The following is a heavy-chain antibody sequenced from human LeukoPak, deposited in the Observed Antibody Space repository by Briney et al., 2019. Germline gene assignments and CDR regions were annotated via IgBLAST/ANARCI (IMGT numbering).Heavy chain of an antibody. Sequence: LRLSCAASGVTFSSYGMHWVHQAKDKGLEWVAVIWYDGSNKYYADSVKGRFTISRDNSKNTLYLQMNSLRAEDTAVYYCARDRRFEHYFDYWGQGTLVTVSS. CDR1: GVTFSSYG. CDR3: ARDRRFEHYFDY. D-gene: IGHD3-9*01. J-gene: IGHJ4*02. V-gene: IGHV3-33*01. CDR2: IWYDGSNK.